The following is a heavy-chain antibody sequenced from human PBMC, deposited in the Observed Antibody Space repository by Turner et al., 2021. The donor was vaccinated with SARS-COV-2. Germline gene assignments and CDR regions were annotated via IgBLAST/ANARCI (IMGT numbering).Heavy chain of an antibody. V-gene: IGHV4-39*01. CDR2: IYYSGST. CDR1: GCSISSSNYY. D-gene: IGHD3-10*01. CDR3: ARLLNPGSYYYYYYGMDV. J-gene: IGHJ6*02. Sequence: QLQLQESGPGLVKPSETLSLTCTVSGCSISSSNYYWGWIRQPPGKGLEWIGSIYYSGSTYYNPSLKSRVNISVDTSKNQFSLKLSSVTAADTAVYYCARLLNPGSYYYYYYGMDVWGQGTTVTVSS.